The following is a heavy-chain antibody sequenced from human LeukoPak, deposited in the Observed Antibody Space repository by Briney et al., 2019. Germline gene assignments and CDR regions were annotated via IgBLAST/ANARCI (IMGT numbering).Heavy chain of an antibody. D-gene: IGHD6-6*01. CDR2: IHYSGST. Sequence: SETLSLTCTVSSGSISSYYWNWIRQPPGKGLEWIGYIHYSGSTNYNPSLKSRVTISVETSKNQFSLKLASVTAADTAVYYCARGLGPSAMFDPWGQGTLVTVTS. J-gene: IGHJ5*02. CDR3: ARGLGPSAMFDP. CDR1: SGSISSYY. V-gene: IGHV4-59*01.